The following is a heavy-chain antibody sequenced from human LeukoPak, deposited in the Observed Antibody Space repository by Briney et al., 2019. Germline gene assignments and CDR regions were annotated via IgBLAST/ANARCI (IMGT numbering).Heavy chain of an antibody. D-gene: IGHD1-7*01. CDR2: IYYDGTNK. Sequence: PGGSLRLSCAASGFTFSSYAMSWVRQAPGKGLEWVALIYYDGTNKYYADSVKGRFTISRDNSKNTLFLEMNSLRVEDAAVYYCARQTTLATDFWGQGTLATVSS. CDR3: ARQTTLATDF. V-gene: IGHV3-30*04. CDR1: GFTFSSYA. J-gene: IGHJ4*02.